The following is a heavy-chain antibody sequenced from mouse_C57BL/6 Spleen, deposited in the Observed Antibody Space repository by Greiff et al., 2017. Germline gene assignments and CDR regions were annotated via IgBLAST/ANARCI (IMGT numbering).Heavy chain of an antibody. CDR1: GYAFSSSW. V-gene: IGHV1-82*01. D-gene: IGHD1-1*01. Sequence: VQLQQSGPELVKPGASVKISCKASGYAFSSSWMNWVKQRPGKGLEWIGRIYPGDGDTNYNGKFKGKATLTADKSSSTAYMQLSSLTSEDSAVYFCARSVYYYGSSYLWYFDVWGTGTTVTVSS. CDR3: ARSVYYYGSSYLWYFDV. J-gene: IGHJ1*03. CDR2: IYPGDGDT.